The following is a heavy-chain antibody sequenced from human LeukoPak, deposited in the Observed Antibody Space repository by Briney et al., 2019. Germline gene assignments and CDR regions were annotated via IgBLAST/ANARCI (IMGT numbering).Heavy chain of an antibody. CDR3: ARDPGAHTDSGN. D-gene: IGHD6-19*01. V-gene: IGHV4-30-4*07. CDR2: IYNSGNT. CDR1: GGSISIGDYS. Sequence: SQTLSLTCAVSGGSISIGDYSWSWIRQPPGEGLDWFGFIYNSGNTYYNPSLKSRVTLSVDTSKNQFSLKLSSVTAADTVIYYCARDPGAHTDSGNWGQGTLVSVSS. J-gene: IGHJ4*02.